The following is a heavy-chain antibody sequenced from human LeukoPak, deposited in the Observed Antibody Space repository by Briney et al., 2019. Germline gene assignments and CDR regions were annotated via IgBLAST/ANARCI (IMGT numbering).Heavy chain of an antibody. V-gene: IGHV4-4*07. D-gene: IGHD3-22*01. Sequence: NPSETLSLTCTVSGGSISSYYWSCIRQPAGKGLEWIGRIHTSGSTNYNPSLKSRVTMSVDTSKNQFSLKLSSVTAADTALYYCARDRYYYDSSGYLGKFDYWGQGTLVTVSS. J-gene: IGHJ4*02. CDR1: GGSISSYY. CDR3: ARDRYYYDSSGYLGKFDY. CDR2: IHTSGST.